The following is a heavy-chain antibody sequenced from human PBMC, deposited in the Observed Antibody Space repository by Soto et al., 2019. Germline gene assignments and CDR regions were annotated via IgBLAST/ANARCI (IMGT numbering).Heavy chain of an antibody. D-gene: IGHD5-18*01. J-gene: IGHJ4*02. Sequence: GGSLRLSCAASGFTCSSYGMHWVRQAPGKGLEWVAVIAYDGSNIYYADSVKGRFTISRDNSNNVVYLQMNSLRAEDTAVYYCTKDAGHSYGFFDFWGQGTLVTVLL. V-gene: IGHV3-30*18. CDR2: IAYDGSNI. CDR1: GFTCSSYG. CDR3: TKDAGHSYGFFDF.